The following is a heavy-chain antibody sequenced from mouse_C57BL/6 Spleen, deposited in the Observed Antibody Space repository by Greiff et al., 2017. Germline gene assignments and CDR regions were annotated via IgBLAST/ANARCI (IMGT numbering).Heavy chain of an antibody. D-gene: IGHD1-1*01. J-gene: IGHJ2*01. CDR1: GYTFTDYE. V-gene: IGHV1-15*01. CDR3: TRDGLYYFDY. Sequence: VKLMESGAELVRPGASVTLSCQASGYTFTDYEMHWVKQTPVHGLEWIGAIDPETGGPAYNQKFKGKAILTADQSSSTAYMELRSLTSEDSAIYYCTRDGLYYFDYWGQGTTRTVSS. CDR2: IDPETGGP.